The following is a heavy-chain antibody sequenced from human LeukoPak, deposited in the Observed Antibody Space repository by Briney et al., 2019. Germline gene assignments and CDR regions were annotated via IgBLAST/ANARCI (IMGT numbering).Heavy chain of an antibody. Sequence: ASVKVSCKLSGYTLTELSMHWVRQAPGKGLVWRGGFDPEDGETIYAQKLQGRVTMTEDTSTDTAYMALSRLRSEDTAVYSYATVRSSGWFHSPNYYYYGMDVWGQGTTVTVSS. CDR2: FDPEDGET. V-gene: IGHV1-24*01. CDR1: GYTLTELS. CDR3: ATVRSSGWFHSPNYYYYGMDV. J-gene: IGHJ6*02. D-gene: IGHD6-19*01.